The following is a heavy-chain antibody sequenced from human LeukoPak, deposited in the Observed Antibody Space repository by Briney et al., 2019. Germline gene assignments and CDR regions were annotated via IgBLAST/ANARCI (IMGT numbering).Heavy chain of an antibody. D-gene: IGHD6-13*01. CDR1: GFTVSSNY. Sequence: GGSLRLSCAASGFTVSSNYMSWVRQVPGKGLEWVSVIYSGGSTYYADSVKGRFTISRDNSKNTLYLQMNSLRAEDTAVYYCARGPLSGIAAAGTDFDYWGQGTLVTVSS. J-gene: IGHJ4*02. CDR2: IYSGGST. CDR3: ARGPLSGIAAAGTDFDY. V-gene: IGHV3-66*01.